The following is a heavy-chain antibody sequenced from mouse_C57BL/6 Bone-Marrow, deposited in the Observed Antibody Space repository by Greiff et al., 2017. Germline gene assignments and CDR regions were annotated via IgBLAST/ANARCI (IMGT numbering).Heavy chain of an antibody. D-gene: IGHD2-1*01. Sequence: QVQLQQPGAELVMPGASVKLSCKASGYTFTSYWMHWVKQRPGQGLEWIGEIDPPDSYTNYNQKFKGKSTLTVDKSSSTAYMQLSSLKSEDSAVYYCARWEDYYGNFDYWGQGTTLTVSS. CDR1: GYTFTSYW. V-gene: IGHV1-69*01. CDR3: ARWEDYYGNFDY. CDR2: IDPPDSYT. J-gene: IGHJ2*01.